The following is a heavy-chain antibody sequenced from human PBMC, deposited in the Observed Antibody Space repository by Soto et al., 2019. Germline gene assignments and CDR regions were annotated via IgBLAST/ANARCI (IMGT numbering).Heavy chain of an antibody. CDR2: IWYDGRNK. CDR1: GFSFSSYG. V-gene: IGHV3-33*01. CDR3: ARGGKNSYGMDV. J-gene: IGHJ6*02. Sequence: QVQLVESGGGVVQPGRSLRLSCAASGFSFSSYGMHWVRQAPDKGLERVANIWYDGRNKYYADSVKGRFTVSRENSKNTVYLQMNSLRAEDTAVYYCARGGKNSYGMDVWGQGTTVTVSS. D-gene: IGHD3-16*01.